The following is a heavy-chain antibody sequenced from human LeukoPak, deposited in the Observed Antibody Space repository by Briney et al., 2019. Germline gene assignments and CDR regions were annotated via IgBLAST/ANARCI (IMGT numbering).Heavy chain of an antibody. CDR2: IYYSGST. CDR3: ATAMIVVAVFDY. D-gene: IGHD3-22*01. Sequence: SETLSLTCTVSGGSISSSSYYWGWIRQPPGKGLEWIGSIYYSGSTYYNPSLKSRVTISVDTSKNQFSLKLSSATAADTAVYYCATAMIVVAVFDYWGQGTLVTVSS. J-gene: IGHJ4*02. CDR1: GGSISSSSYY. V-gene: IGHV4-39*01.